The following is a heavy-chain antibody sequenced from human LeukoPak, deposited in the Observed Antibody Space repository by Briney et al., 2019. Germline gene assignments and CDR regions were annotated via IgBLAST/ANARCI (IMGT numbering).Heavy chain of an antibody. CDR3: ARDLRLIAVAGTRVIGWFDP. CDR2: IIPIFGTA. D-gene: IGHD6-19*01. V-gene: IGHV1-69*05. J-gene: IGHJ5*02. Sequence: ASVKVSCKASGGTLSSYAISWVRQAPGQGLEWMGGIIPIFGTASYAQKFQGRVTITTDESTSTAYMELSSLRSEDTAVYYCARDLRLIAVAGTRVIGWFDPWGQGTLVTVSS. CDR1: GGTLSSYA.